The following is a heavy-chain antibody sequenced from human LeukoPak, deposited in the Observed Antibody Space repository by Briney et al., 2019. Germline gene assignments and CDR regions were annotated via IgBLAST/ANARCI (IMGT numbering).Heavy chain of an antibody. CDR2: INPNSGGT. CDR1: GYTFTDYY. J-gene: IGHJ4*02. CDR3: ARGGLRYFDWLLFNYFDY. V-gene: IGHV1-2*02. D-gene: IGHD3-9*01. Sequence: ASVKVSCKASGYTFTDYYIHWVRQAPGQGLEWMGWINPNSGGTNYAQKFQGRVTMTRDTSISTAYMELSRLRSDDTAVYYCARGGLRYFDWLLFNYFDYWGQGTLVTVSS.